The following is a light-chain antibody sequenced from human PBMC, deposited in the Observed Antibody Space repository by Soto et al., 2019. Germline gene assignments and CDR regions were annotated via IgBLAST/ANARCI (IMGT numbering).Light chain of an antibody. J-gene: IGLJ3*02. Sequence: QSALTQPASVSGSPGQSITISCTGTSNDVGGYNLVSWYQHHPGKAPQLMIYEGSKRPSGVSTRFSGSKSGNTASLPISGLQAEDEADYYCCSFAGSSTWVFGGGTKLTVL. CDR2: EGS. V-gene: IGLV2-23*01. CDR1: SNDVGGYNL. CDR3: CSFAGSSTWV.